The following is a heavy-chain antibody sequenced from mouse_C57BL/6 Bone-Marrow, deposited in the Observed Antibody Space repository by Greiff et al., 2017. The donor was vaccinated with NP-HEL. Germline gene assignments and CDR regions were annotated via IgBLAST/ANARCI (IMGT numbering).Heavy chain of an antibody. D-gene: IGHD2-3*01. CDR2: IDPENGDT. CDR1: GFHIKDDY. CDR3: TTEGEWLLVFAY. Sequence: EVQLVESGAELVRPGASVKLSCTASGFHIKDDYMHWVKQRPEQGLEWIGWIDPENGDTEYASKFQGKATITADTSSNTAYLQLSSQTSEDTAVYYCTTEGEWLLVFAYWGQGTLVTVSA. V-gene: IGHV14-4*01. J-gene: IGHJ3*01.